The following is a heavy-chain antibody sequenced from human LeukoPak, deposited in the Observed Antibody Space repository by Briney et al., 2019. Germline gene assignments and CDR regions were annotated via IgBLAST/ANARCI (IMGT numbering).Heavy chain of an antibody. CDR3: ARARGYSYGAGSYYFDY. CDR1: GYTFTSYG. CDR2: ISAYNGNT. D-gene: IGHD5-18*01. J-gene: IGHJ4*02. Sequence: ASVKVSCKASGYTFTSYGLNWVRQAPGQGLEWMGWISAYNGNTNYAQKLQGRVTMTTDTSTSTAYMELRSLRSDDTAVYYCARARGYSYGAGSYYFDYWGQGTLVTVSS. V-gene: IGHV1-18*01.